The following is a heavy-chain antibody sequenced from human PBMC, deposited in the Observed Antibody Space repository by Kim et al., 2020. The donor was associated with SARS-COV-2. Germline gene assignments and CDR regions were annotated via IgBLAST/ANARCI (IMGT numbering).Heavy chain of an antibody. CDR1: GGSISSSSYY. CDR2: IYYSGST. D-gene: IGHD4-4*01. V-gene: IGHV4-39*01. Sequence: SETLSLTCTVSGGSISSSSYYWGWIRQPPGKGLEWIGSIYYSGSTYYNPSLKSRVTISVDTSKNQFSLKLSSVTAADTAVYYCARSDSNYSLLGPNFDYWGQGTLVTVSS. J-gene: IGHJ4*02. CDR3: ARSDSNYSLLGPNFDY.